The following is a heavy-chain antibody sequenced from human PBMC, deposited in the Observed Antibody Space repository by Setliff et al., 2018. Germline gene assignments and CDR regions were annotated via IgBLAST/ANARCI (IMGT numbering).Heavy chain of an antibody. CDR3: AKDRVNDGFWDFDS. J-gene: IGHJ4*02. Sequence: PGGSLRLSCVGSGFTFKDYTMVWVRQVPGKGLEWVAGVIQGGSGVYADSVKGRFIISRDNSKNSCFLQINNLRAADTATYYCAKDRVNDGFWDFDSWGQGIVVTVSS. CDR2: VIQGGSG. CDR1: GFTFKDYT. D-gene: IGHD1-26*01. V-gene: IGHV3-23*01.